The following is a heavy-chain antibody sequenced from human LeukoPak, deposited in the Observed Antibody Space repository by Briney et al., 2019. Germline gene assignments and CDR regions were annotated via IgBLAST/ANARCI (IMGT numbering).Heavy chain of an antibody. CDR1: GFTFSSYW. V-gene: IGHV3-74*01. CDR2: INSDGSWT. J-gene: IGHJ4*02. Sequence: GGSLRLSCAASGFTFSSYWMSWVRQAPGKGLVWVSHINSDGSWTSYADSVKGRFTISKDNAKNTVYLQMNSLRAEDTAVYYCVSFYETYWGRGTLVTVSS. D-gene: IGHD2/OR15-2a*01. CDR3: VSFYETY.